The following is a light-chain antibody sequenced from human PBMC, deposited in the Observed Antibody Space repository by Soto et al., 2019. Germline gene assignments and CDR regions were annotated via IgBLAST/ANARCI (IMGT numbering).Light chain of an antibody. Sequence: QSALTQPPSVSGSPGQSVTISCTGTSSDFNNYDRVSWYQRPPGTGPKLIIFEVNKRPSGVPDRFSGSKSGNTASLTISGLQAEDEGEYYCISYTSDDVRYVFGTGTKAPS. CDR3: ISYTSDDVRYV. J-gene: IGLJ1*01. CDR1: SSDFNNYDR. CDR2: EVN. V-gene: IGLV2-18*02.